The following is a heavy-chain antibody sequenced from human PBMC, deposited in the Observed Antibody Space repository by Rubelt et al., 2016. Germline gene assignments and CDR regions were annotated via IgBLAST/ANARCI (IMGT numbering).Heavy chain of an antibody. D-gene: IGHD3-22*01. V-gene: IGHV3-74*01. CDR2: IKGDGSST. CDR3: ARSYYYDRYFDL. CDR1: GFTFSNAW. J-gene: IGHJ2*01. Sequence: GGSLRLSCAASGFTFSNAWMHWVRQAPGKGLEWVSRIKGDGSSTTYAESVEGRFTISRDNAKNMVYLQMNGQRAADTAVYYWARSYYYDRYFDLWGRGTLVTVSS.